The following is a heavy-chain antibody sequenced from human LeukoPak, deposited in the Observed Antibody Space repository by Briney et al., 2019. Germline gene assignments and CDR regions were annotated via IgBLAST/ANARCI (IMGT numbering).Heavy chain of an antibody. J-gene: IGHJ4*02. Sequence: GESLKISCEGSGYSFTSYWIGWVRQVPGKGLEWMGIIYLGDSDTRYSPSFQGQVTISADKSISTAYLQWSSLKASDTAMYYCARQKDSSGWYYWGQGTLVTVSS. V-gene: IGHV5-51*01. CDR3: ARQKDSSGWYY. CDR2: IYLGDSDT. D-gene: IGHD6-19*01. CDR1: GYSFTSYW.